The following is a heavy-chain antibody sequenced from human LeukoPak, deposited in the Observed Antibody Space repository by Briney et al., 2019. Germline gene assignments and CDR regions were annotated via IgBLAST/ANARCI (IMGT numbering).Heavy chain of an antibody. CDR2: IWYDGSNK. CDR1: GFTFSNYG. D-gene: IGHD1-7*01. J-gene: IGHJ4*02. V-gene: IGHV3-33*01. Sequence: GRSLRLSCAASGFTFSNYGMHWVRQAPGKGLEWVAVIWYDGSNKYYANSVKGRFTISRDNSKNTLSLQMNTLRAEDTAVYYCARDGGNYLYYFDYWGQGTLVTVSS. CDR3: ARDGGNYLYYFDY.